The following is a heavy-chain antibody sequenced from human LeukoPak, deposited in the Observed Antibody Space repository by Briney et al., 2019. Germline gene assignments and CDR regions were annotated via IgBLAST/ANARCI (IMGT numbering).Heavy chain of an antibody. D-gene: IGHD3-22*01. CDR1: GFTFSAYA. CDR3: AKGGYYERPWYFDY. J-gene: IGHJ4*02. V-gene: IGHV3-23*05. Sequence: GGSLRLSCEASGFTFSAYAMTWVRQAPGKGLEWVSSIGSDNKPHYSESVKGRFAISRDNSKSMLFLQLNSLRAEDTAVYYCAKGGYYERPWYFDYWGQGTLVTVSS. CDR2: IGSDNKP.